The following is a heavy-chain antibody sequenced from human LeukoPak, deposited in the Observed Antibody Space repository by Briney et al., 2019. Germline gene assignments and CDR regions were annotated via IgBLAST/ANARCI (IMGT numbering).Heavy chain of an antibody. V-gene: IGHV4-34*01. CDR1: GGSFSGHY. J-gene: IGHJ4*02. CDR3: ARSVSGGLECDS. CDR2: INHNGIT. Sequence: PSETLSLTCAVYGGSFSGHYWTWIRQPPGKGLEWIGEINHNGITNYNPTLKSRVTISVDTSKNQFSLELRSVTAADTAVYYCARSVSGGLECDSWAQGSLVT. D-gene: IGHD3-16*01.